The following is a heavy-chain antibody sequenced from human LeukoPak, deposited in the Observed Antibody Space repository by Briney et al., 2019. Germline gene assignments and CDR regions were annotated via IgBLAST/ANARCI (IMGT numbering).Heavy chain of an antibody. Sequence: GGSLRLSCAASGFTFSSYSMNWVRQAPGKGLEWVSYISSSSSTIYYADSVKGRFTISRDNAKNSLYLQMNSLRAEDTAVYYCAREYCSSTSCFPDWGQGTLVTVSS. J-gene: IGHJ4*02. V-gene: IGHV3-48*04. CDR2: ISSSSSTI. D-gene: IGHD2-2*01. CDR3: AREYCSSTSCFPD. CDR1: GFTFSSYS.